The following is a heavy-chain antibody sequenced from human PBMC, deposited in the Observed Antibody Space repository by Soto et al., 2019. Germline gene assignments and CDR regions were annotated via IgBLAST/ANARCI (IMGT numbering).Heavy chain of an antibody. CDR1: GLTFSTYG. CDR2: ISYDGNNK. V-gene: IGHV3-30*18. CDR3: AKSVYNWNDGFFDY. D-gene: IGHD1-1*01. J-gene: IGHJ4*02. Sequence: QVPLVESGGGVVQPGRSLRLSFAASGLTFSTYGMHWVRQAPGKGLEWVAVISYDGNNKYYADSVKGRFTISRDNSKNTLYLQMSILRAEDTAVYYCAKSVYNWNDGFFDYWGQGTLVTVSS.